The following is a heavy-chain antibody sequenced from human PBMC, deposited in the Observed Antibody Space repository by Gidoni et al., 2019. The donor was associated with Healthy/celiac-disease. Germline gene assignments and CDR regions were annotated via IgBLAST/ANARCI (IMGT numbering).Heavy chain of an antibody. J-gene: IGHJ4*02. CDR2: INHSGST. Sequence: QVQLQQWGAGLLKPSETLSPTSAVYGGSFSGHYWRWIIQPPGKGLEWIGEINHSGSTNYNPSLKSRVTISVDTSKNQFSLKLSSVTAADTAVYYCARASPFNDGDYGPKDLYYFDYWGQGTLVTVSS. D-gene: IGHD2-21*01. CDR3: ARASPFNDGDYGPKDLYYFDY. V-gene: IGHV4-34*01. CDR1: GGSFSGHY.